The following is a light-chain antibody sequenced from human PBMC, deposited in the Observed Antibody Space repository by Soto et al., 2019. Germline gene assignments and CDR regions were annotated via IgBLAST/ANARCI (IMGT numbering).Light chain of an antibody. Sequence: QSVLTQPRSVSGSPEQSVTISCTGTSSDVGGYNYVSWYQQHPGKAPKLMIYDVSKRPSGVPDRFSGSKSGNTASLTISGLQAEDEADYYCCSYAGSYTCVVFGGGTKLTVL. CDR2: DVS. CDR1: SSDVGGYNY. J-gene: IGLJ2*01. V-gene: IGLV2-11*01. CDR3: CSYAGSYTCVV.